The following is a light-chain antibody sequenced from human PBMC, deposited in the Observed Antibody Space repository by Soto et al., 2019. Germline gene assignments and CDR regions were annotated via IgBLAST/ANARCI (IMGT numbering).Light chain of an antibody. V-gene: IGLV2-14*01. CDR1: NSDIGGYNY. CDR3: SSFTSSTTLV. J-gene: IGLJ2*01. CDR2: DVT. Sequence: QSVLTQPASVSGSPGQSITISCTGSNSDIGGYNYVSWYQQHPGKVPKLMIYDVTNRPSGVSNRFSGSKSGNTASLTLSGLQAEDEADYYCSSFTSSTTLVFGGGTKLTVL.